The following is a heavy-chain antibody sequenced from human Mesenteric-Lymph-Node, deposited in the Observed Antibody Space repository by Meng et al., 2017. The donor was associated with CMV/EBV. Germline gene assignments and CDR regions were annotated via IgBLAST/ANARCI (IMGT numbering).Heavy chain of an antibody. J-gene: IGHJ6*02. Sequence: GESLKISCAASGFTFSSYAMHWVRQAPGKGLEWVSIIYSGGSTYYTDSVKGRFSISRDNSKNTLYLQMNSLRAEDTAVYYCARDGCSGTTCYNYYYYGMDVWGQGTTVTVSS. D-gene: IGHD2-2*02. CDR2: IYSGGST. CDR3: ARDGCSGTTCYNYYYYGMDV. CDR1: GFTFSSYA. V-gene: IGHV3-53*01.